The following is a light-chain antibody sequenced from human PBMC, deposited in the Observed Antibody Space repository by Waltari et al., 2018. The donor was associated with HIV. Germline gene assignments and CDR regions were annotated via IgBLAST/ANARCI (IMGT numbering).Light chain of an antibody. CDR2: EVT. V-gene: IGLV2-14*01. CDR1: SSDVGGYNY. J-gene: IGLJ2*01. Sequence: LTQPASVSGSPGQSITISCTGTSSDVGGYNYVSWSQQHPRKAPKLMIYEVTNRPSGVSNRFSVSKSGNTASLTISGLQAEDEADYYCSSYTSSSTLSRVFGGGTKLTVL. CDR3: SSYTSSSTLSRV.